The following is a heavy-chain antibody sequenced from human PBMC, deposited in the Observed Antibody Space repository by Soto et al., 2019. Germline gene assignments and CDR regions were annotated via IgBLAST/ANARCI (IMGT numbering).Heavy chain of an antibody. CDR1: GFTFSASA. D-gene: IGHD3-10*01. Sequence: PGGSLRLSCAASGFTFSASAIHWVRQAPGKGLEWVGRIRSKANKYATAYVASVQGRFTISRDDSKNTTYLQMNSLKTADTAVYYCARVRYGSGNHFDYWAQGTPVTVSS. CDR3: ARVRYGSGNHFDY. J-gene: IGHJ4*02. V-gene: IGHV3-73*01. CDR2: IRSKANKYAT.